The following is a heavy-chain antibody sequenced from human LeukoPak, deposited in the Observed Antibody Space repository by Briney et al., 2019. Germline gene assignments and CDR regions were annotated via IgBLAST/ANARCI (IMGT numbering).Heavy chain of an antibody. CDR2: INWNGGST. CDR3: AKDRSMTDGYYYYMDV. V-gene: IGHV3-20*04. J-gene: IGHJ6*03. CDR1: GFTFDDYG. Sequence: GGSLRLSCAASGFTFDDYGMSWVRQAPGKGLEWVSGINWNGGSTGYADSVKGRFTISRDNSKNTLYLQMNSLRAEDTAVYYCAKDRSMTDGYYYYMDVWGKGTTVTISS.